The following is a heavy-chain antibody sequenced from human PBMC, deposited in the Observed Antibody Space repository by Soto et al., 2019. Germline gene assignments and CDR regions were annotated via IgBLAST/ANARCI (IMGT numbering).Heavy chain of an antibody. V-gene: IGHV3-21*01. CDR1: EFTFATYS. Sequence: GGSLRLSCEASEFTFATYSINWVRQAPGKGLEWVSSISGSGTVISYADSVKGRFTISRDNAKNSVYLQMNSLRAEDTAVYYWGRPLTEKVVLYYYYGMDVWGQGTTVTVSS. CDR2: ISGSGTVI. J-gene: IGHJ6*02. D-gene: IGHD3-22*01. CDR3: GRPLTEKVVLYYYYGMDV.